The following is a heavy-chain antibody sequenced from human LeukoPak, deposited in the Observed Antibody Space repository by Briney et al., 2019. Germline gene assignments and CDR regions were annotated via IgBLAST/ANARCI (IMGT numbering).Heavy chain of an antibody. CDR2: IYYRGST. CDR1: GGSISSYY. CDR3: ARGSDLRAFDY. V-gene: IGHV4-59*01. D-gene: IGHD2-15*01. J-gene: IGHJ4*02. Sequence: KTSETLSLTCTVSGGSISSYYWSWIRQPPGKGLEWIGYIYYRGSTNYNPSLKSRVTISVDTSKNQFSLKLSSVTAADTAVYYCARGSDLRAFDYWGQGTLVTVSS.